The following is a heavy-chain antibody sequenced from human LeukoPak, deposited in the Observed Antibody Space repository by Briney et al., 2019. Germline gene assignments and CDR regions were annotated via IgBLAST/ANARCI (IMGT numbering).Heavy chain of an antibody. Sequence: GGSLRLSCVPSGFTFSSYWMTWVRQTPGRGLEYMAKVKEDGIEEYYVDSVKGRFTISRDNAKNSLYLQMNSLRGEDTAVYYCARDSGYRSVDYWGQGTLVTVSS. CDR2: VKEDGIEE. D-gene: IGHD5-18*01. J-gene: IGHJ4*02. CDR1: GFTFSSYW. CDR3: ARDSGYRSVDY. V-gene: IGHV3-7*01.